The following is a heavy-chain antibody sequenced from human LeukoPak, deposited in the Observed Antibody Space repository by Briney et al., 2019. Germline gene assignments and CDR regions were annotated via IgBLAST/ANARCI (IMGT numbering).Heavy chain of an antibody. V-gene: IGHV3-23*01. CDR2: ISSNGVTV. D-gene: IGHD2/OR15-2a*01. J-gene: IGHJ4*02. CDR1: GFTLNNYV. CDR3: AHENYYFDQ. Sequence: PGGSLRLSCAASGFTLNNYVMSWVRQAPGKGLEWVSGISSNGVTVYYADSVKGRFTISRDNSKKTVYLQMNSLRVEDTAVYYCAHENYYFDQWGQGTLVTVSS.